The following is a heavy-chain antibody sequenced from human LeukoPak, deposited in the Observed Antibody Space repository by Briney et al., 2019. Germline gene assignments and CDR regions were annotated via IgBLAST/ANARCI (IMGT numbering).Heavy chain of an antibody. D-gene: IGHD2-15*01. CDR1: GGSFSGYY. V-gene: IGHV4-34*01. CDR2: IHHSGST. CDR3: ARRPCSGGSCYFRTDAFDI. J-gene: IGHJ3*02. Sequence: SETLSLTCAVYGGSFSGYYWSWIRQPPGKGLEWIGEIHHSGSTNYNPSLKSRVTISVDTSKNQFSLKLSSVTAADTAVYYCARRPCSGGSCYFRTDAFDIWGQGTMVTVSS.